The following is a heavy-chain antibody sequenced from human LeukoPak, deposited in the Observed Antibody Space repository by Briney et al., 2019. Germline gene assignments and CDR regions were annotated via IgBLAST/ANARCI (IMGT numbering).Heavy chain of an antibody. CDR2: INAGNGNT. V-gene: IGHV1-3*01. CDR1: GYTFTSYA. D-gene: IGHD2-15*01. J-gene: IGHJ4*02. CDR3: AVGDIVVVVALDY. Sequence: ASVKVSCKASGYTFTSYAMHWVRQAPGHRLEWMGWINAGNGNTKYSQKFQGRVTITRDTSASTAYMELSSLRSEDTAVYYCAVGDIVVVVALDYWGQGTLVTASS.